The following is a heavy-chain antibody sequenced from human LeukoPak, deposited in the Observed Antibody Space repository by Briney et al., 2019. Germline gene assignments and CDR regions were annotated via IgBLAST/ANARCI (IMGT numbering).Heavy chain of an antibody. CDR2: IYSSGST. CDR3: ARDDPFLEWPVD. Sequence: SETLSLTCTVSGGSISSGSNYWSWIRQPAGKGLEWIGRIYSSGSTNYNPSLKSRLTISVDTSENQFSLKLTSVTAADTAVYYCARDDPFLEWPVDWGQGTLVAVSS. CDR1: GGSISSGSNY. J-gene: IGHJ4*02. V-gene: IGHV4-61*02. D-gene: IGHD3-3*01.